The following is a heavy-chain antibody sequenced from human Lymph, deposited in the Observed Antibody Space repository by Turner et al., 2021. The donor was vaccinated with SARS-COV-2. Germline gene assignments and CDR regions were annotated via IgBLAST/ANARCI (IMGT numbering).Heavy chain of an antibody. D-gene: IGHD2-2*01. CDR1: GYAFTRYD. CDR2: MNPDSGDT. V-gene: IGHV1-8*01. J-gene: IGHJ6*02. Sequence: QVQLVQSGAEVKTPGASVKVSCKASGYAFTRYDNNWVRQATGQGLVWMGWMNPDSGDTGYAQKFSGRVTMTRDTSRSTAYMELSSLRSEDTAVYYCARVQGHCTSTSCYWDYYFGMDVWGQGTTVTVSS. CDR3: ARVQGHCTSTSCYWDYYFGMDV.